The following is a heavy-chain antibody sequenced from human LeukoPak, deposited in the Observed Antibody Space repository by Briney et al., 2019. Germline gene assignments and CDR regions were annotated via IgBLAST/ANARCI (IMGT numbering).Heavy chain of an antibody. J-gene: IGHJ2*01. CDR2: IYYSGST. V-gene: IGHV4-39*01. CDR1: GVSVSSSSYY. Sequence: SETLSLTCTVSGVSVSSSSYYWGWIRQPPGKGLEWIGTIYYSGSTYYNPSLKSRLTMSVDTSKNQFSLKLSSVTVADTAIYYCARQTYYYDSSGHPYWYFDLWGRGTLVTVSS. CDR3: ARQTYYYDSSGHPYWYFDL. D-gene: IGHD3-22*01.